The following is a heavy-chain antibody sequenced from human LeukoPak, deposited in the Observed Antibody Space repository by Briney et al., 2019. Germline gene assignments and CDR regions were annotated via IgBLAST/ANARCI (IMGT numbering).Heavy chain of an antibody. CDR2: ISGSGGST. CDR3: AKGSLSLYLTGTPIDY. CDR1: GVTFSMYA. V-gene: IGHV3-23*01. J-gene: IGHJ4*02. Sequence: GGSLRLSCAASGVTFSMYAMSWVRQAPGKGLEWVSTISGSGGSTYYADSVKGRFTISRDNSKNTLYLQMNSLRAGDTAVYYCAKGSLSLYLTGTPIDYWGQGTLVTVSS. D-gene: IGHD1-7*01.